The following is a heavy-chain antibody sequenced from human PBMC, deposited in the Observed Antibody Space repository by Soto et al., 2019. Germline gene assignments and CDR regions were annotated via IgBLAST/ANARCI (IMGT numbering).Heavy chain of an antibody. CDR2: IRSKANSYAT. Sequence: PGGSLRLSCAASGFTFSGSAMHWVRQASGKGLEWVGRIRSKANSYATAYAASVKGRFTISRDDSKNTAYLQMNSLKTEDTAVYYCTRHGERGWDLPTETQYYYYGMDVWGQGTTVTVSS. J-gene: IGHJ6*02. CDR3: TRHGERGWDLPTETQYYYYGMDV. V-gene: IGHV3-73*01. CDR1: GFTFSGSA. D-gene: IGHD6-19*01.